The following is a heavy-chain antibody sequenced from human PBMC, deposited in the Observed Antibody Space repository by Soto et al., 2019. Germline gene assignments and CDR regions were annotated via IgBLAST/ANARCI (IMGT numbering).Heavy chain of an antibody. V-gene: IGHV4-30-4*01. Sequence: QVQLQESGPGLVKPSQTLSLTCTVSGGSISNVDYYWSWIRQSPDKGLEWIGHIYNGGTTWYNPSPLCPTTISVHTSTTQLSLKLTSVTAADTAVYYWGRGPSGDKVAYWSQGTLVTVSS. CDR2: IYNGGTT. D-gene: IGHD7-27*01. CDR1: GGSISNVDYY. J-gene: IGHJ4*02. CDR3: GRGPSGDKVAY.